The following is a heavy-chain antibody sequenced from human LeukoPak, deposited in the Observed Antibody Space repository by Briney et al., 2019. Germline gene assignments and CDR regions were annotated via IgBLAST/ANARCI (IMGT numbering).Heavy chain of an antibody. CDR2: INPNSGGT. CDR1: GYTFTGYY. V-gene: IGHV1-2*06. Sequence: ASVKVSCKASGYTFTGYYMHWVRQAPGQELEWMGRINPNSGGTNYAQKFQGRVTMTRDTSISTAYMELSRLRSDDTAVYYCARTGDYYDSSGYGVWGQGTLVTVSS. D-gene: IGHD3-22*01. CDR3: ARTGDYYDSSGYGV. J-gene: IGHJ4*02.